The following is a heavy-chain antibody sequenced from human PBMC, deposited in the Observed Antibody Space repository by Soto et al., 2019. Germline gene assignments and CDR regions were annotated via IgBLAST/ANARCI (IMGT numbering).Heavy chain of an antibody. V-gene: IGHV1-58*01. CDR1: GFTFTSSA. Sequence: GASVKVSCKASGFTFTSSAVQWVRQARGQRLEWIGWIVVGSGNTNYAQKFQERVTITRDMSTSTAYMELSSLRSEDTAVYYCAAGYGYGYYGMDFWGQGTTVTVSS. J-gene: IGHJ6*02. CDR2: IVVGSGNT. D-gene: IGHD5-18*01. CDR3: AAGYGYGYYGMDF.